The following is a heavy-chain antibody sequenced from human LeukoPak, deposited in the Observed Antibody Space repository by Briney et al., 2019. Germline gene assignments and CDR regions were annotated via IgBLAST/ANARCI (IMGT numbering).Heavy chain of an antibody. CDR2: IASAGDT. CDR3: VRGGHIGFDY. J-gene: IGHJ4*02. D-gene: IGHD2-21*01. Sequence: GGSMRLSCPASGFIFSGFDMHWVRQATGRGLEWVSSIASAGDTYYVGSVRGRFTISRENAKNYLYLQMNSLRAGDTAVYYCVRGGHIGFDYWGQGTLVTVSS. CDR1: GFIFSGFD. V-gene: IGHV3-13*01.